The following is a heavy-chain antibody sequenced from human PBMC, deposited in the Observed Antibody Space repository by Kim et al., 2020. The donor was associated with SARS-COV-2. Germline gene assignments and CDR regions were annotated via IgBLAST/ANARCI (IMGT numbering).Heavy chain of an antibody. CDR3: ANPTGNVAV. Sequence: SVKVSCKASGDTYSNYAITWVRQAPGQGLEWMGDIMPIFGTSNYAQKFQDRIVFTADGSTNTAYMELSSLRYEDTAVYYCANPTGNVAVWGQGTAITVSS. D-gene: IGHD2-8*01. CDR1: GDTYSNYA. J-gene: IGHJ6*02. V-gene: IGHV1-69*13. CDR2: IMPIFGTS.